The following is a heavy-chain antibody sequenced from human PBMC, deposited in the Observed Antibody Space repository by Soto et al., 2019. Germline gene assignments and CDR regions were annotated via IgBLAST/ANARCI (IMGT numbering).Heavy chain of an antibody. CDR3: AADQEGRGYSYG. J-gene: IGHJ4*02. D-gene: IGHD5-18*01. V-gene: IGHV3-23*01. CDR2: ISGSGGST. Sequence: VRQAPGKGLEWVSAISGSGGSTYYADSVKGRFTISRDNSKNTLYLQMNSLRAEDTAVYYCAADQEGRGYSYGRGQGTLVTVSS.